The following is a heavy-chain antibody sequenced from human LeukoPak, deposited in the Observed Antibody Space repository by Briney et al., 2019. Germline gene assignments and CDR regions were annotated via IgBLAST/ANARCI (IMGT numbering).Heavy chain of an antibody. V-gene: IGHV3-30*02. D-gene: IGHD3-22*01. CDR1: GFTFSSYG. CDR2: IRYDGSNK. J-gene: IGHJ4*02. CDR3: AKDRTLGYYDSSGLNY. Sequence: GGSLRLSCAASGFTFSSYGMHWVRQAPGKGLEWVAFIRYDGSNKYYADSVKGRFTISRDNSKNTLYLQMNSLRAEDTAVYYCAKDRTLGYYDSSGLNYWDQGTLVTVSS.